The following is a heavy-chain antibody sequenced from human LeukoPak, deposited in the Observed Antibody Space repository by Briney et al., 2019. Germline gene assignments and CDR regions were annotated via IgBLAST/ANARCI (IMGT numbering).Heavy chain of an antibody. CDR2: ISSTSEYV. J-gene: IGHJ6*03. V-gene: IGHV3-21*01. D-gene: IGHD2-21*01. CDR3: ARVPLDIILLYYMDV. CDR1: GFTFNGYA. Sequence: GGSLRLSCAASGFTFNGYAMNWARQAPGEGLEWVASISSTSEYVLHSDSLQGRFSISRDNARDSLFLEMNSLRAEDTAIYYCARVPLDIILLYYMDVWGKGTTVTVSS.